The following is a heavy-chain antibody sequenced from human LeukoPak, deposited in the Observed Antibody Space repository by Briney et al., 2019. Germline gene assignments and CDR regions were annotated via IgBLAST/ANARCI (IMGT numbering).Heavy chain of an antibody. CDR3: ARDTVRYYYGSGSFFY. D-gene: IGHD3-10*01. Sequence: GGSLRLSCAASGFTFSSYSMNWVRQAPGKGLEWVSSISSSSSYIYYADSVKGRFTISRDNSKNTLYLQMNSLRAEDTAVYYCARDTVRYYYGSGSFFYWGQGTLVTVSS. J-gene: IGHJ4*02. CDR2: ISSSSSYI. V-gene: IGHV3-21*01. CDR1: GFTFSSYS.